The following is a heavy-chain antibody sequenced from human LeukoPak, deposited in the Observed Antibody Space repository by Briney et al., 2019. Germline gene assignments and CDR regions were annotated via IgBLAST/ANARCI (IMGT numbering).Heavy chain of an antibody. J-gene: IGHJ3*02. Sequence: PGGSLRRSCAASGFTFSSYWMSWVRQAPGKGLEWVANIKQDGSEKYYVDSVKGRFTISRDNAKNSLYLQMNSLRAEDTAVYYCARDLPEGAFDIWGQGTMVTVSS. V-gene: IGHV3-7*01. CDR3: ARDLPEGAFDI. CDR2: IKQDGSEK. CDR1: GFTFSSYW.